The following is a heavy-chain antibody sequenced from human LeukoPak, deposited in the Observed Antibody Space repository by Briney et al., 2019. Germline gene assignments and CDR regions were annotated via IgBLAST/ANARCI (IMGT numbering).Heavy chain of an antibody. CDR3: ARGDRCPDY. V-gene: IGHV3-20*04. D-gene: IGHD2-15*01. CDR1: GFTFGDYG. Sequence: AGGSLRLSCAASGFTFGDYGMSWVRQAPGKGLEWVSSINWNGGSTGYADSVKGRFTISRDNANSLYLQMNSLRVEDTALYYCARGDRCPDYWGQGTLVTVSS. CDR2: INWNGGST. J-gene: IGHJ4*02.